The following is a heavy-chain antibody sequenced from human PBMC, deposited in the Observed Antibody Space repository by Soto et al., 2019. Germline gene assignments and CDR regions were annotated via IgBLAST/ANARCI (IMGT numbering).Heavy chain of an antibody. V-gene: IGHV5-10-1*01. Sequence: GESLTISCKGSGYSFTISCISCVRQMPGKGLEWMGRIDPSDSYTNYSPSFQGHVTSSADKSISTAYLQWSSLKASDTAMYYCARHFYYGDYYLDYYYYGMDVWGQGTTVTVSS. D-gene: IGHD4-17*01. CDR1: GYSFTISC. CDR2: IDPSDSYT. J-gene: IGHJ6*02. CDR3: ARHFYYGDYYLDYYYYGMDV.